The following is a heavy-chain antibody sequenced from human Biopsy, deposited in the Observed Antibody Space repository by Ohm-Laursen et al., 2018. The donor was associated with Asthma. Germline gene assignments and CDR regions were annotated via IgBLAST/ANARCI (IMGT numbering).Heavy chain of an antibody. D-gene: IGHD6-6*01. CDR3: ARGDWYGSASNGY. CDR2: IYSGGTS. Sequence: GSLRLSCAASGFTVSRDHMFWVRQAPGKGLEWVSVIYSGGTSDTADSVRGRFTISRNFYKNTLYLQMDSLRVEDTAVYYCARGDWYGSASNGYWGQGTLVTVSA. V-gene: IGHV3-53*04. J-gene: IGHJ4*02. CDR1: GFTVSRDH.